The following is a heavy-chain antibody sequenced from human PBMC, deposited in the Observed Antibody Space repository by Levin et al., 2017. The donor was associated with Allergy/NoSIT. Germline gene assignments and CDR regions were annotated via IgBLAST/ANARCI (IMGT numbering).Heavy chain of an antibody. CDR1: GGSISSSSYY. D-gene: IGHD1-26*01. J-gene: IGHJ4*02. Sequence: TLSLTCTVSGGSISSSSYYWGWIRQPPGKGLEWIGSIYYSGSTYYNPSLKSRVTISVDTSKNQFSLKLSSVTAADTAVYYCARLVGATPLFGYWGQGTLVTVSS. CDR2: IYYSGST. V-gene: IGHV4-39*01. CDR3: ARLVGATPLFGY.